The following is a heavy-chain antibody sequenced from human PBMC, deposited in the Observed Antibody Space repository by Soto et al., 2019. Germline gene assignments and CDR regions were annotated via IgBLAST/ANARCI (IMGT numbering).Heavy chain of an antibody. Sequence: SETLSLTGTVSGRSIRRYYWSWIRQPPGKALEWTGYTYYSGSTNYNPSLKTRVTISVATSKHQFSLKLSSVTAADTAVYYCVMPTVPPENYNWFEPWGQGTLVTVSS. V-gene: IGHV4-59*08. J-gene: IGHJ5*02. CDR3: VMPTVPPENYNWFEP. D-gene: IGHD4-17*01. CDR2: TYYSGST. CDR1: GRSIRRYY.